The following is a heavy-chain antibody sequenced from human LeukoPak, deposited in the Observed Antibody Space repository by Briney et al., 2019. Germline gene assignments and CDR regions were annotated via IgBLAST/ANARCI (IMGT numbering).Heavy chain of an antibody. CDR2: IVVGSCNT. V-gene: IGHV1-58*01. D-gene: IGHD2-15*01. Sequence: SVKVSCKASGFTFTSSAVQWVRQARGQRLEWIGWIVVGSCNTNYAQKFQERVTITRDMSTSTAYMELSSLRSEDAAVYYCTAEVVVAAIDYWGQGTLVTVSS. CDR3: TAEVVVAAIDY. J-gene: IGHJ4*02. CDR1: GFTFTSSA.